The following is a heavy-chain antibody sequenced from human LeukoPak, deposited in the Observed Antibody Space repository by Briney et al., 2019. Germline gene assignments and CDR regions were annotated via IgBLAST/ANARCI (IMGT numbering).Heavy chain of an antibody. CDR1: GFTFDDYA. CDR2: ISWNSGSI. J-gene: IGHJ4*02. Sequence: GRSLRLSCAASGFTFDDYAMHWVRQAPGKGLEWVSGISWNSGSIGYADSVKGRFTISRDNAKNSLYLQMNSLRAEDTALYYCAKDRGIAVAGTGIDYWGQGTLVTVSS. D-gene: IGHD6-19*01. CDR3: AKDRGIAVAGTGIDY. V-gene: IGHV3-9*01.